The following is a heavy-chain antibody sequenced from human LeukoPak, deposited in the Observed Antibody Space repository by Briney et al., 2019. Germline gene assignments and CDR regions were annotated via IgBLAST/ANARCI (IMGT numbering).Heavy chain of an antibody. CDR3: ARGDDLGYYYGMDV. V-gene: IGHV3-64*01. CDR1: GFTFSSYA. Sequence: GGSLRLSCAASGFTFSSYAMHWVRQAPGKGLECVSAISSNGGSTYYANSVKGRFTISRDNSKNTLYLQMGSLRAEDVAVYYCARGDDLGYYYGMDVWGQGTTVTVSS. CDR2: ISSNGGST. J-gene: IGHJ6*02.